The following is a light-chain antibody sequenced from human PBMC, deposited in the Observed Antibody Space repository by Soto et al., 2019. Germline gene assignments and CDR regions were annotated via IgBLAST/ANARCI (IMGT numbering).Light chain of an antibody. J-gene: IGLJ2*01. CDR1: SSDVGGYNY. V-gene: IGLV2-14*03. CDR3: SSYTSGTTPVV. CDR2: DVS. Sequence: QSVLTQPASVSGSPGQSITISCTGTSSDVGGYNYVSWYQQHPGKAPTLMIYDVSNRPSGVSNRFSGSKSGNTASLTISGLQTEDEADYYCSSYTSGTTPVVFGGGTKLTVL.